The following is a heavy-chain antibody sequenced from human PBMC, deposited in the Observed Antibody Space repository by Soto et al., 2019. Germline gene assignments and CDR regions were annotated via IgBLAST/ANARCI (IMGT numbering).Heavy chain of an antibody. V-gene: IGHV3-30*18. D-gene: IGHD3-9*01. CDR2: ISDDGSNK. J-gene: IGHJ6*02. CDR1: GFTFSSYG. Sequence: QVQLVESGGGVVQPGRSLRLSCAASGFTFSSYGMHWVRQAPGKGLEWVAVISDDGSNKYYADSVKGRFTISRDNSKNTLYLQMNSLRAEDPAVYYYAKAAGRQCDWLYYYYYGMDVWGQGTTVPVSS. CDR3: AKAAGRQCDWLYYYYYGMDV.